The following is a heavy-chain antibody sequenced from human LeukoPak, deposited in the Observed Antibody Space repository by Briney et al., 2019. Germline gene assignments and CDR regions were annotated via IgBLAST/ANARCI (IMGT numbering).Heavy chain of an antibody. CDR3: ARQLHYYYYMDV. J-gene: IGHJ6*03. Sequence: SETLSLTCAVSGDSISSGGYSCTWIRQTPGKGLEWIAYIHDSGSTYYNPSLKSRLSISIDTSKNQFSLKLNSVTAADTAVYYCARQLHYYYYMDVWGKGTTVTISS. D-gene: IGHD2-2*01. V-gene: IGHV4-30-4*07. CDR1: GDSISSGGYS. CDR2: IHDSGST.